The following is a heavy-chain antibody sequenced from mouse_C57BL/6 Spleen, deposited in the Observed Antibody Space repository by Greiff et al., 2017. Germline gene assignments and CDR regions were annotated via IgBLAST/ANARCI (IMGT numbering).Heavy chain of an antibody. CDR1: GFTFSSYG. D-gene: IGHD2-3*01. Sequence: EVQVVESGGDLVKPGGSLKLSCAASGFTFSSYGMSWVRQTPDKRLEWVATISSGGSYTYYPDSVKGRFTISRDNAKNTLYLQMSSLKSEDTAMYYCARPLIYDGYYGFFDYWGQGTTLTVSS. CDR2: ISSGGSYT. V-gene: IGHV5-6*01. CDR3: ARPLIYDGYYGFFDY. J-gene: IGHJ2*01.